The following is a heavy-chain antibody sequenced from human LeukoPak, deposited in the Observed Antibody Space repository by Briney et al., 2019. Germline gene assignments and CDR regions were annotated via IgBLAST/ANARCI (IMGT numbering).Heavy chain of an antibody. V-gene: IGHV3-53*01. J-gene: IGHJ3*02. CDR3: ARAKPGADAFDI. D-gene: IGHD7-27*01. CDR1: GFTVSSNY. Sequence: GGSLRLSCAASGFTVSSNYMSWVRQAPGKGLEWVSVIYSGGSTYYADSVKGRFTISRDDSKSTLYLQMSGLRAEDTAVYYCARAKPGADAFDIWGQGTTVTVSS. CDR2: IYSGGST.